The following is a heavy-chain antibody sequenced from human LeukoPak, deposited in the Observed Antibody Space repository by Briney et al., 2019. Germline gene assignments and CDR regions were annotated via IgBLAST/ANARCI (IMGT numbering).Heavy chain of an antibody. CDR3: ARGLSYYDFWSGRNNPWFDP. J-gene: IGHJ5*02. Sequence: SETLSLTCAVYGGSFSGYYWSWIRQPPGKGLEWIGEINHSGSTNYNPSLKSRVTISVDTSKNQFSLKLSSVTAADTAVYYCARGLSYYDFWSGRNNPWFDPWGQGTLVTVSS. CDR2: INHSGST. CDR1: GGSFSGYY. V-gene: IGHV4-34*01. D-gene: IGHD3-3*01.